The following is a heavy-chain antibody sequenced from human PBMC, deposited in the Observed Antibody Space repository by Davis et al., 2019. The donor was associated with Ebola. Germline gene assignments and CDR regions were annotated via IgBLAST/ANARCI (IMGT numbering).Heavy chain of an antibody. CDR2: ISSSSSTI. Sequence: GESLKISCAASGFTFSSYSMNWVRQAPGKGLEWVSYISSSSSTIYYADSVKGRFTISRDNAKNSLYLQMNSLRAEDTAVYYCARETYYYDSSGYYYWGYYFDYWGQGTLVTVSS. V-gene: IGHV3-48*01. CDR3: ARETYYYDSSGYYYWGYYFDY. D-gene: IGHD3-22*01. J-gene: IGHJ4*02. CDR1: GFTFSSYS.